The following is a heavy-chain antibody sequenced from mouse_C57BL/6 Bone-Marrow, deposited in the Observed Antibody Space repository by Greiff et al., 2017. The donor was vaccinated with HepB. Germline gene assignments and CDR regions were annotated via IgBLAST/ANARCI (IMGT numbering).Heavy chain of an antibody. J-gene: IGHJ4*01. D-gene: IGHD2-1*01. V-gene: IGHV7-3*01. CDR3: ARGTLLTMDY. CDR2: IRNKANGYTT. CDR1: GFTFTDYY. Sequence: EVKLVESGGGLVQPGGSLSLSCAASGFTFTDYYMSWVRQPPGKALEWLGFIRNKANGYTTEYSASVKGRFTISRDNSKSILYLQMNALRAEDSATYYCARGTLLTMDYWGQGTSVTVSS.